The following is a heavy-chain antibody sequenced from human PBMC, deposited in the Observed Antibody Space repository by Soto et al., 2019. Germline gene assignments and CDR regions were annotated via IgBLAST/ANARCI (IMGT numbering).Heavy chain of an antibody. CDR3: AKASSGSYFHFEY. CDR1: GFTFSSYG. CDR2: ISYDRSNK. Sequence: PGGSLTLSCAASGFTFSSYGMHCVRQAPGKGLEWVAVISYDRSNKYYADSVKGRFTISRDNSKNTLYLQMNSLRAEDTAVYYCAKASSGSYFHFEYWGQGTLVTVSS. J-gene: IGHJ4*02. V-gene: IGHV3-30*18. D-gene: IGHD1-26*01.